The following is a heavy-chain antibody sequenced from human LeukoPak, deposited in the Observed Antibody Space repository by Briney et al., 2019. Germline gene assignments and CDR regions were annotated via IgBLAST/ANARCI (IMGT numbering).Heavy chain of an antibody. D-gene: IGHD2-15*01. CDR3: ARVACSGGSCYLRYNWFDP. J-gene: IGHJ5*02. Sequence: ASVKVSCKASGYTFTSYDINWVRQATGQGLEWMGWMNPNSGNTGYAQKFQGRVTMTRNTSISTAYMELSSLRSEDTAVYYCARVACSGGSCYLRYNWFDPWGQGTLVTVSS. V-gene: IGHV1-8*01. CDR1: GYTFTSYD. CDR2: MNPNSGNT.